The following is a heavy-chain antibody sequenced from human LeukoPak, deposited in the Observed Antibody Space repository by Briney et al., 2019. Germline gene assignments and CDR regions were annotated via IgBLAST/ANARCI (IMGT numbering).Heavy chain of an antibody. V-gene: IGHV1-46*01. D-gene: IGHD3-22*01. CDR3: ARRYYDNSGHSYGYYFDY. Sequence: ASVKVSCKASGYTFIDYYMHWVRQAPGQGLEWMGIINPRGGSTIYAQDFQGRVTLTRDTSTSTVYMELSSLRSEDTAVYHCARRYYDNSGHSYGYYFDYWGQGTLVTVSS. CDR2: INPRGGST. CDR1: GYTFIDYY. J-gene: IGHJ4*02.